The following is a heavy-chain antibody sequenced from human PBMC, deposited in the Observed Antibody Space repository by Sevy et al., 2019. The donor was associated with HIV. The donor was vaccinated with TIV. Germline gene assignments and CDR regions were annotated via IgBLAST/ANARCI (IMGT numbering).Heavy chain of an antibody. CDR1: GFSFSHYA. J-gene: IGHJ4*02. CDR3: ARVAVSYCTNDCYHRFDY. Sequence: GGSLRLSCAVSGFSFSHYAFHWVRQAPGKGLEWVSLISYDGTYKYYVDSVKGRFTISRDNSKNTLYLQMNSLRGNDTAVYYCARVAVSYCTNDCYHRFDYWGPGSLVTVS. V-gene: IGHV3-30-3*01. CDR2: ISYDGTYK. D-gene: IGHD2-8*01.